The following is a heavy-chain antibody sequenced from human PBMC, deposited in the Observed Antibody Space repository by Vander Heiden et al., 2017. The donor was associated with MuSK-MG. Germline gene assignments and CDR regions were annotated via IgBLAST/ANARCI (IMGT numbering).Heavy chain of an antibody. CDR3: ARGRVHDILTGDCPRWGYYFDY. V-gene: IGHV4-34*01. Sequence: QVQLQQWGAGLLKPAETLALTCAVYGGSFSGYYWSWIRQPPGKGLEWIGEINHSGSPNYKPSLKSRVTISVDTSKNQFYLKLSFVTAADTAVYYCARGRVHDILTGDCPRWGYYFDYWCQGTLVTVSS. D-gene: IGHD3-9*01. CDR1: GGSFSGYY. J-gene: IGHJ4*02. CDR2: INHSGSP.